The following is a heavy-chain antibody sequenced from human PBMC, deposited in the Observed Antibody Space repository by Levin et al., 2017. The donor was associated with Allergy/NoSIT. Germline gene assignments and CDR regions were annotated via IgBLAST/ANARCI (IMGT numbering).Heavy chain of an antibody. CDR2: IWYDGSIE. J-gene: IGHJ5*01. Sequence: PGGSLRLSCAASGFTFNHYGMHWLRQAPNKGLEWVAVIWYDGSIEHYVDSVKGRFIVSRDNSEKMVYLQMNSLRVEDTATYFCAKDMATGSANWFDSWGQGTLVIVSS. V-gene: IGHV3-33*03. CDR1: GFTFNHYG. D-gene: IGHD5-24*01. CDR3: AKDMATGSANWFDS.